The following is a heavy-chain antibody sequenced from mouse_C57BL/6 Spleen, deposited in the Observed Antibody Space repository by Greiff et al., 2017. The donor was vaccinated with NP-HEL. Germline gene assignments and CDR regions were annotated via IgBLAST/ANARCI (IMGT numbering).Heavy chain of an antibody. J-gene: IGHJ2*01. CDR3: TRNRDYYGSSYGY. D-gene: IGHD1-1*01. CDR1: GYTFTDYE. Sequence: VQLQQSGAELVRPGASVTLSCKASGYTFTDYEMHWVKQTPVHGLEWIGAIDPETGGTAYNQKFKGKAILTADKSSSTAYMELRSLTSEDSAVYYCTRNRDYYGSSYGYWGQGTTLTVSS. V-gene: IGHV1-15*01. CDR2: IDPETGGT.